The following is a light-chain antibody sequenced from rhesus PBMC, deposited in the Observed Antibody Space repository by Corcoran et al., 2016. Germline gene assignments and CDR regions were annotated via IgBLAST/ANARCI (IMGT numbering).Light chain of an antibody. Sequence: DIQMTQSPSSLSASVGDKVTITCRASQGISSWLAWYQQKPGKAPKLLIYKASSLKSGVPSRFSGSGSGKDFTLTISSLQPEEFATYYCLQYSSSPYSFGQGTKVEIK. CDR3: LQYSSSPYS. CDR2: KAS. CDR1: QGISSW. V-gene: IGKV1-22*01. J-gene: IGKJ2*01.